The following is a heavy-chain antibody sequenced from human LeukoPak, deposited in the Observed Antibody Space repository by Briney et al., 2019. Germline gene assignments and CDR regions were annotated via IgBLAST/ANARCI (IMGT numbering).Heavy chain of an antibody. D-gene: IGHD3-16*01. J-gene: IGHJ1*01. CDR1: GLTFSTFA. V-gene: IGHV3-23*01. Sequence: PGGSLRLSCEASGLTFSTFAMIWVRQPPGKGLEWVSSIFPSGGITYYTDSVKGRFTISRDNSKNTVSLQMNSLRGEDTAVYYCAKDDARGRYKHWGQGTLVTVSS. CDR2: IFPSGGIT. CDR3: AKDDARGRYKH.